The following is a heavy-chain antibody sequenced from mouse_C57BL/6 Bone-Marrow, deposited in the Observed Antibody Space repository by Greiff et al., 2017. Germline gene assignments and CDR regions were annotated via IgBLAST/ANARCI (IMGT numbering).Heavy chain of an antibody. D-gene: IGHD1-1*01. CDR3: ARRDITTVVVDY. V-gene: IGHV5-17*01. CDR2: ISSGSSTI. CDR1: GFTFSDYG. Sequence: DVHLVESGGGLVKPGGSLKLSCAASGFTFSDYGMYWVRQAPEKGLEWVAYISSGSSTIYYADTVKGRFTISRDNAKNTLFLQMTSLRYEDTALYYCARRDITTVVVDYWGQGTALTVSS. J-gene: IGHJ2*01.